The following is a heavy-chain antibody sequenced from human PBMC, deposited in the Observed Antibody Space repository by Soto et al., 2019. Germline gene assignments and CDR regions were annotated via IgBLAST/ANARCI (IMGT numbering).Heavy chain of an antibody. D-gene: IGHD7-27*01. CDR1: GFPFSSYG. J-gene: IGHJ4*02. Sequence: QVQLVESGGGVVQPGRSLRLSCAGSGFPFSSYGMHWVREAPGKGLEWVAVISYDGSNKYYADSVKGRFTISRDNSASTLYLQINSLTPEDTALYHCIWGQYYFAHRYQATLVTVSP. V-gene: IGHV3-30*03. CDR2: ISYDGSNK. CDR3: IWGQYYFAH.